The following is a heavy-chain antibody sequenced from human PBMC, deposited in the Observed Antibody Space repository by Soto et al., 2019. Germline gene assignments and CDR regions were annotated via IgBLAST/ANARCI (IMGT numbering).Heavy chain of an antibody. D-gene: IGHD6-13*01. J-gene: IGHJ5*02. CDR3: ARDRPHASSSWHH. CDR1: GGTFSSYA. V-gene: IGHV1-69*13. CDR2: IIPIFGTA. Sequence: ASVKVSCKASGGTFSSYAISWVRQAPGQGLEWMGGIIPIFGTANYAQKFQGRVTITADESTSTAYMELSSLRSEDTAVYYCARDRPHASSSWHHWGQGTLVTVSS.